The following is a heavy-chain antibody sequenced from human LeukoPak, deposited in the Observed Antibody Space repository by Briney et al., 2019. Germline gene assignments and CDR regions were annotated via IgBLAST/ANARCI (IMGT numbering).Heavy chain of an antibody. Sequence: GGSLRLSCAASGFTFGDHSMNWVRQAPGEGLDWVSYISSGSDTIYYADSVKGRFTISRDNAKNSLYLQMNSLRDEDTAVYFCARDRPPVGAIDYWGQGTLVTVSS. V-gene: IGHV3-48*02. CDR3: ARDRPPVGAIDY. J-gene: IGHJ4*02. CDR1: GFTFGDHS. CDR2: ISSGSDTI. D-gene: IGHD1-26*01.